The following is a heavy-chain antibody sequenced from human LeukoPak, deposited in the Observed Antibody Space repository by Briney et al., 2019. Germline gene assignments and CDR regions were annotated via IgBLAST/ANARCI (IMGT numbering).Heavy chain of an antibody. D-gene: IGHD6-13*01. CDR3: ARFGYSSSWSFNDY. V-gene: IGHV3-64*01. J-gene: IGHJ4*02. Sequence: GGSLRLSCAASGFTFSSYAMHGVRQAPGKGLEYVSAISGIGGSTYYANSVKGRFTISRDNSKNTLYLQMGSLRAEDMAVYYCARFGYSSSWSFNDYWGQGTLVTVSS. CDR2: ISGIGGST. CDR1: GFTFSSYA.